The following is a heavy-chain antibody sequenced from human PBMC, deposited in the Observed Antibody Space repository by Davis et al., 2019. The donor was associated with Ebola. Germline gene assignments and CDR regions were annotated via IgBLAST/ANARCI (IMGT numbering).Heavy chain of an antibody. V-gene: IGHV3-48*04. CDR2: ISTGRTTL. D-gene: IGHD3-22*01. CDR3: ARGGYYDSSGYSHAAFDI. J-gene: IGHJ3*02. CDR1: GFVFRNYV. Sequence: PGGSLRLSCAASGFVFRNYVMSWVRQAPGKGLEWVSYISTGRTTLKYADSVKGRFTISRDNAKNSLYLQMNSLRAEDTAVYHCARGGYYDSSGYSHAAFDIWGQGTMVTVSS.